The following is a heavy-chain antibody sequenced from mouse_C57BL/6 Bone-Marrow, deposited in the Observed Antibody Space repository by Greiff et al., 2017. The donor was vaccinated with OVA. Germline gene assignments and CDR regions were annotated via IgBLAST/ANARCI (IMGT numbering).Heavy chain of an antibody. CDR1: GYTFTSYW. V-gene: IGHV1-7*01. D-gene: IGHD2-3*01. J-gene: IGHJ4*01. CDR3: ARRWLLPPYAMDY. CDR2: INPSSGYT. Sequence: VQVVESGAELAKPGASVKLSCKASGYTFTSYWMHWVKQRPGQGLEWIGYINPSSGYTKYNQKFKDKATLTADKSSSTAYMQLSSLTYEDSAVYYCARRWLLPPYAMDYWGQGTSVTVSS.